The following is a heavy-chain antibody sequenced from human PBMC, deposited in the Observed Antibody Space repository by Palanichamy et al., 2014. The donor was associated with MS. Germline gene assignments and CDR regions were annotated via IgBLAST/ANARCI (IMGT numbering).Heavy chain of an antibody. V-gene: IGHV3-23*01. CDR2: ISGGGDHI. D-gene: IGHD6-19*01. CDR3: TKVRKPDCSPSGCLRGEFFQS. J-gene: IGHJ1*01. CDR1: GFRFGSYA. Sequence: DVQLLESGGGLLQPGGSLRLSCEASGFRFGSYAMNWVRQSPGKGLEWVSTISGGGDHIFYADSVRGRLSISRDNSKNTLYLQLSTLRVEDAAVYYCTKVRKPDCSPSGCLRGEFFQSWGQGTPVSVSS.